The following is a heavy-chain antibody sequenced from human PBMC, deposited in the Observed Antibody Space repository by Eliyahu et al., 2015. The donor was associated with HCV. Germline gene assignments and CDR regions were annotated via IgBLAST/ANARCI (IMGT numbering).Heavy chain of an antibody. CDR3: AKGDAMGYYSHFDS. CDR1: GFMFGSYA. V-gene: IGHV3-23*01. CDR2: ISGSGGIT. Sequence: EVHLSESGGGLVQPGGSLRLSCVGSGFMFGSYAMSWVRQAPGKGLEWVSVISGSGGITYYADSVKGRFTSSRDGSQNTVYLQMNSLRAEDTAIYYCAKGDAMGYYSHFDSWGQGTLVTVSS. J-gene: IGHJ4*02. D-gene: IGHD3-22*01.